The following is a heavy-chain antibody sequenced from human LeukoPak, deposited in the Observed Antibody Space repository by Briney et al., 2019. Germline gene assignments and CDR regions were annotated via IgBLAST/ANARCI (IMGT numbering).Heavy chain of an antibody. Sequence: PGGSLRLSCTASGFTFSNYAMTWVRQAPGKGLEWISAISPRSNSIYYSDSVRGRFTVSRDNSKNTIFLQMNTLRADDTAVYFCATDPATVGVTTRDYWGQGTPVTVSS. CDR1: GFTFSNYA. V-gene: IGHV3-23*01. D-gene: IGHD1-26*01. CDR3: ATDPATVGVTTRDY. J-gene: IGHJ4*02. CDR2: ISPRSNSI.